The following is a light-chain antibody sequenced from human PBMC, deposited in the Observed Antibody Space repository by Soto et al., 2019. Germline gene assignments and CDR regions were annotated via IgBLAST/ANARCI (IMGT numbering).Light chain of an antibody. Sequence: EIVLTQSPATLSLSPGERATLSCRASQSVSITYLTWYQQKPGQAPRLLIFGASKRATGIPDGFSGSGSGRDFTLTISGLEPEDFAVYYCQQYGSSPLISFGQGTRLEI. J-gene: IGKJ5*01. CDR3: QQYGSSPLIS. CDR2: GAS. CDR1: QSVSITY. V-gene: IGKV3-20*01.